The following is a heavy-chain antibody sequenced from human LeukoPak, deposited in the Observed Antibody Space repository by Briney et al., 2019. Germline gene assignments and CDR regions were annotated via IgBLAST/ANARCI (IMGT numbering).Heavy chain of an antibody. V-gene: IGHV4-59*08. CDR1: GGSISSYY. Sequence: SETLCLTCTVSGGSISSYYWSWIRQPPGKGLEWIGYSHYSGNTNYDPSLKSRVTISVDTSKNQFSLKLSSATAADTAVYYCARHRGLYSNYYFDYWGQGTLVTASS. CDR2: SHYSGNT. D-gene: IGHD4-11*01. J-gene: IGHJ4*02. CDR3: ARHRGLYSNYYFDY.